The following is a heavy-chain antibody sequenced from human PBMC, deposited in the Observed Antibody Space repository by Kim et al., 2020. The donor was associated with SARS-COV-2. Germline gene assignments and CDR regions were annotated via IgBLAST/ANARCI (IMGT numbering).Heavy chain of an antibody. J-gene: IGHJ4*02. CDR2: IGASXGST. CDR3: XKXKEWPYYFDY. D-gene: IGHD3-3*01. V-gene: IGHV3-23*01. Sequence: GGSLRLSCAPSGFTFSSYAMSWVRQAPGKGLKWVSAIGASXGSTXYADSVKXRFTISRDNSKNTLSLQXNSLIXXXTAVYYCXKXKEWPYYFDYWGQGTL. CDR1: GFTFSSYA.